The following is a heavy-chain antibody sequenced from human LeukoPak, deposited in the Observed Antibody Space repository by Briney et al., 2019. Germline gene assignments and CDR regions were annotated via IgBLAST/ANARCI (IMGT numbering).Heavy chain of an antibody. CDR1: GGSISGGSYY. J-gene: IGHJ4*02. CDR3: ARGEYGLFDY. V-gene: IGHV4-61*01. D-gene: IGHD2/OR15-2a*01. CDR2: IYYSGST. Sequence: SETLSLTCTFSGGSISGGSYYWSWIRQPPGKGLEWIGYIYYSGSTKYNLSLKSRVTISVDTSKNQLSLKLSSVTAADTAVYYCARGEYGLFDYWGQGTLVTVSS.